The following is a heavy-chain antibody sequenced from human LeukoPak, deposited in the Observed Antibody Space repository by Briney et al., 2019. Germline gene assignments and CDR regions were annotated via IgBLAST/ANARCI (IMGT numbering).Heavy chain of an antibody. J-gene: IGHJ4*02. V-gene: IGHV3-21*01. CDR2: ISSSSSYI. CDR1: GFTFSSYS. CDR3: ARGKGAGRPY. Sequence: PGGSLRLTCAASGFTFSSYSMNWVRQAPGKGLEWVSSISSSSSYIYYADSVKGRFTISRDNAKNSLYLQMNSLRAEDTAVYYCARGKGAGRPYWGQGTLVTVSS. D-gene: IGHD6-13*01.